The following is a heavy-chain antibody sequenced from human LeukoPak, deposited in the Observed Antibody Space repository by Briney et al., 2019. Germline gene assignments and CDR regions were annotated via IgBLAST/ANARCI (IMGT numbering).Heavy chain of an antibody. J-gene: IGHJ3*02. CDR2: IYHSGST. CDR3: AREHYDFWSGYPPRNAFDI. CDR1: GGSISSGGYY. Sequence: PSQTLSLTCTVSGGSISSGGYYWSWIRQPPGKGLEWIGYIYHSGSTYYNPSLKSRVTISVDRSKNQFSLKLSSVTAADTAVYYCAREHYDFWSGYPPRNAFDIWGQGTMVTVSS. D-gene: IGHD3-3*01. V-gene: IGHV4-30-2*01.